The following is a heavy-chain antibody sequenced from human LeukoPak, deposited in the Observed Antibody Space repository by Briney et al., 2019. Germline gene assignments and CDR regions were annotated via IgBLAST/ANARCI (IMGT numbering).Heavy chain of an antibody. D-gene: IGHD2/OR15-2a*01. CDR2: IYYSGST. CDR3: ARTLLPGAFGI. J-gene: IGHJ3*02. V-gene: IGHV4-59*01. Sequence: SETLSLTCTVSGGSISSYYWSWIRQPPGKGPEWIGYIYYSGSTNYNPSLKSRVTISVDTSKNQFSLKLSSVTAADTAVYYCARTLLPGAFGIWGQGTMVTVSS. CDR1: GGSISSYY.